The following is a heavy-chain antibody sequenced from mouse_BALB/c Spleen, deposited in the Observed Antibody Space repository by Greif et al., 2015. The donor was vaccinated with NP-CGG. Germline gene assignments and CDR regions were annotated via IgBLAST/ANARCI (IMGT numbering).Heavy chain of an antibody. CDR2: IDPSDSYT. CDR1: GYTFTSYW. J-gene: IGHJ4*01. Sequence: VQLQQSGAELVKPGASVKMSCKASGYTFTSYWMHWVKQRPGQGLEWIGVIDPSDSYTSYNQKFKGKATLTVDTSSSTAYMQLSSLTSEDSAVYYCTSYDGYAMDYWGQGTSVTVSS. V-gene: IGHV1S127*01. D-gene: IGHD2-12*01. CDR3: TSYDGYAMDY.